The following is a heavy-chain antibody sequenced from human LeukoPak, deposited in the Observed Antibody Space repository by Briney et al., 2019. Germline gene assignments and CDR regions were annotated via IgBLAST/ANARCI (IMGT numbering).Heavy chain of an antibody. CDR3: AREVIAAVGTPDVGYFDY. CDR2: IIPIFGTT. D-gene: IGHD6-13*01. Sequence: SVKVSCKASGGTFSSYAISWVRQATGQGLEWMGGIIPIFGTTNYAQKFQGRVTITADESTTTAYMELSSLRSEDTAVYYCAREVIAAVGTPDVGYFDYWGQGTLVTVSS. J-gene: IGHJ4*02. CDR1: GGTFSSYA. V-gene: IGHV1-69*13.